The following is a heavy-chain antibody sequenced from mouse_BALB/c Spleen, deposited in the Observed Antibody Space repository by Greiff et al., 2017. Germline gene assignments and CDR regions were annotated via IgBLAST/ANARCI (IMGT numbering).Heavy chain of an antibody. J-gene: IGHJ4*01. CDR1: GFTFSSYP. CDR2: LSSGGSYT. CDR3: TRLDGYYAMDD. Sequence: EVKLMESGGGLVKPGGSLKLSCAASGFTFSSYPTSWVRPTPAKRLEWVATLSSGGSYTYSPDSVKGRFTISRDHAKNTLYLQMSSLKSEDTAMYYCTRLDGYYAMDDWGQGASVTVAS. D-gene: IGHD2-3*01. V-gene: IGHV5-6-4*01.